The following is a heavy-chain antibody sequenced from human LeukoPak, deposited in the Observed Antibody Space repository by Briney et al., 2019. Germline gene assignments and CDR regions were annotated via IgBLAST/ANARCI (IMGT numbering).Heavy chain of an antibody. Sequence: ASVKVSCKASGYMFTGYYMHWVRQAPGQGLEWMGWINPNSGATNYAQNFQGRVTMTRDTSISTAFMELSRLTSDDTAGYYCVRKGMVRGVSEIMKPYYWGQGTLVTVSS. J-gene: IGHJ4*02. D-gene: IGHD3-10*01. CDR2: INPNSGAT. CDR1: GYMFTGYY. V-gene: IGHV1-2*02. CDR3: VRKGMVRGVSEIMKPYY.